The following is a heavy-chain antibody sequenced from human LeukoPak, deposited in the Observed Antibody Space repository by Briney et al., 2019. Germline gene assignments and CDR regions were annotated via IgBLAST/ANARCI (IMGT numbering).Heavy chain of an antibody. V-gene: IGHV3-73*01. Sequence: GGSLKVSCAASGFNFSDSAMQWGRQASGKGLEWVGRIRSKTYTYATAYAASVKGRFIISRDDSKNTAYLQMNSLKTEDTAVYYCTRADYGPYIWGQGTLVTVSS. CDR2: IRSKTYTYAT. D-gene: IGHD3-16*01. CDR3: TRADYGPYI. J-gene: IGHJ4*02. CDR1: GFNFSDSA.